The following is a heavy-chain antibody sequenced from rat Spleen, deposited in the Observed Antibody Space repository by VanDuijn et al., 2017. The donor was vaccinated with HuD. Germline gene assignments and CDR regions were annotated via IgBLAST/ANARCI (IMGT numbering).Heavy chain of an antibody. Sequence: EVQLVESGGGLVQPGRPLKLSCSASGFTFSDYTMAWVRQAPTKGLEWVAYISTGGGSTYYRDSVKGRFTTSRDNAKSTLYLQMDSLRSEDTATYYCTQQLGDWFAYWGQGTLVTVSS. CDR3: TQQLGDWFAY. D-gene: IGHD1-10*01. CDR2: ISTGGGST. CDR1: GFTFSDYT. J-gene: IGHJ3*01. V-gene: IGHV5S23*01.